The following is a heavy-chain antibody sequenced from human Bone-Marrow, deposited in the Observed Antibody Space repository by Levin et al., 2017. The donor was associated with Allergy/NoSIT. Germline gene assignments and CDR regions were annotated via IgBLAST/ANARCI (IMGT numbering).Heavy chain of an antibody. CDR3: ARDGALSSSSWYGYFDY. CDR2: IYYSGST. V-gene: IGHV4-31*03. J-gene: IGHJ4*02. CDR1: GGSISSGGYY. D-gene: IGHD6-13*01. Sequence: LRLSCTVSGGSISSGGYYWSWIRQHPGKGLEWIGYIYYSGSTYYNPSLKSRVTISVDTSKNQFSLKLSSVTAADTAVYYCARDGALSSSSWYGYFDYWGQGTLVTVSS.